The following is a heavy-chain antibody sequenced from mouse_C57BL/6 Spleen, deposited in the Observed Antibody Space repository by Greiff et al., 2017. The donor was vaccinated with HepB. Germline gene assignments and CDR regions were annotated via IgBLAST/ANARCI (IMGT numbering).Heavy chain of an antibody. Sequence: EVQLQQSGPELVKPGASVKISCKASGYSFTDYNMNWVKQSNGKSLEWIGVINPNYGTNSYNQKFKGKATLTVDKSTSTAYMQLNSLTSEDSAVYYSARSSYDYGDYYAMDYWGQGTSVTVSS. CDR3: ARSSYDYGDYYAMDY. D-gene: IGHD2-4*01. CDR1: GYSFTDYN. J-gene: IGHJ4*01. CDR2: INPNYGTN. V-gene: IGHV1-39*01.